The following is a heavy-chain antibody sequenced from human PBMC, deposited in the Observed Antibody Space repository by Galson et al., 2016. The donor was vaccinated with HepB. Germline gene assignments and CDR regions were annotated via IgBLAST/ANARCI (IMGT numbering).Heavy chain of an antibody. CDR3: ARAGYGGSSVLRY. Sequence: SETLSLTCAVYGGSFNAYSWTWIRQPPGKGLEWIGEIDHSGSTKYNPSLNSRVTISLDTSKIQFSLQLNSVTPADTAVYFCARAGYGGSSVLRYWGQGTLVIVSS. D-gene: IGHD4-23*01. CDR2: IDHSGST. CDR1: GGSFNAYS. J-gene: IGHJ4*02. V-gene: IGHV4-34*01.